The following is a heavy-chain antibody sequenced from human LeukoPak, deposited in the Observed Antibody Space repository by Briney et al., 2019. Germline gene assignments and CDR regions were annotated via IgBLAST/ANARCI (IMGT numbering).Heavy chain of an antibody. V-gene: IGHV1-46*01. CDR3: AREGIAARPLDY. Sequence: ASVKVSCKASGYTFTSYYMHWVRQAPGQGLEWMGIINPSGGSTSYAQKFQGRVTMARDTSTSTVYMELSSLRSEDTAVYYCAREGIAARPLDYWGQGTLVTVSS. CDR2: INPSGGST. D-gene: IGHD6-6*01. CDR1: GYTFTSYY. J-gene: IGHJ4*02.